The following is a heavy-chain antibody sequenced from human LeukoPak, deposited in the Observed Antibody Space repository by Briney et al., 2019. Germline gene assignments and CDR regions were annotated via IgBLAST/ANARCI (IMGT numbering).Heavy chain of an antibody. CDR2: IYYSGST. V-gene: IGHV4-59*01. CDR3: ARSDYYNYYYYYGMDV. D-gene: IGHD4-17*01. J-gene: IGHJ6*02. Sequence: SETLSLTCAVYGGSFSGYYWSWIRQPPGKGLEWIGDIYYSGSTNYNPSLKSRVIISVDTSKHQYSLKLSSVTAADPAVYYCARSDYYNYYYYYGMDVWGQGTTVTVSS. CDR1: GGSFSGYY.